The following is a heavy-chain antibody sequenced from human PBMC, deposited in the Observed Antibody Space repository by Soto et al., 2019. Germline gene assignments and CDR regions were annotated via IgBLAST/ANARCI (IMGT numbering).Heavy chain of an antibody. CDR2: IYYSGST. V-gene: IGHV4-61*01. D-gene: IGHD1-1*01. CDR1: GGSVSSGSYY. CDR3: ARDRTIRYYGMDV. Sequence: PSETLSLTCTVSGGSVSSGSYYWSWIRQPPGKGLEWIGYIYYSGSTNYNPSLKSRVTISVDTSKNQFSLKLSSVTAADTAVYYCARDRTIRYYGMDVWGQGTTVTAP. J-gene: IGHJ6*02.